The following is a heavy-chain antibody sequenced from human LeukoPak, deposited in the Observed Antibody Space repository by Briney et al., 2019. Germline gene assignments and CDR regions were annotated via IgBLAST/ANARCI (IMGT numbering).Heavy chain of an antibody. D-gene: IGHD6-13*01. J-gene: IGHJ4*02. CDR3: ASSEYSSSWYGSDY. Sequence: GESLKISFKGSGCGFTSYWIGWGRRMPGKGGGGTGIIYPGDSDTRYSPSFQGQVTISADKSISTAYLQWSSLKASDTAMYYCASSEYSSSWYGSDYWGQGTLVTVSS. CDR2: IYPGDSDT. V-gene: IGHV5-51*01. CDR1: GCGFTSYW.